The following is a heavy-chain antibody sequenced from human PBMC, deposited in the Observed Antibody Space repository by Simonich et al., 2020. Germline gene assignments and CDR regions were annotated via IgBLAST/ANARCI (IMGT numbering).Heavy chain of an antibody. V-gene: IGHV3-30*07. J-gene: IGHJ4*02. CDR3: ARDHLDSGSYYFDY. Sequence: QVQLVESGGGVVQPGRSLRLSCAASGFTFSSYAMHWVRQAQGKGLECVAVRSYYGSNKYYADSVKGRFTISRDNSKNTLYLQMNSLRAEDTAVYYCARDHLDSGSYYFDYWGQGTLVTVSS. CDR2: RSYYGSNK. CDR1: GFTFSSYA. D-gene: IGHD1-26*01.